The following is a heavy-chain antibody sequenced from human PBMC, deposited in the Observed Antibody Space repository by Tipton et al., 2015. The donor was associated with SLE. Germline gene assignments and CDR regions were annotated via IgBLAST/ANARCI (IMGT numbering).Heavy chain of an antibody. CDR3: ARVSGSGSYTSRAFDI. D-gene: IGHD1-26*01. V-gene: IGHV4-61*02. CDR1: GGSISSGSYY. J-gene: IGHJ3*02. CDR2: IYTSGST. Sequence: TLSLTCTVSGGSISSGSYYWSWIRQPAGKGLEWIGRIYTSGSTNYNPSLKSRVTISVDTSKNHFSLKLSSVTAADTAVYYCARVSGSGSYTSRAFDIWGQGTMVTVSS.